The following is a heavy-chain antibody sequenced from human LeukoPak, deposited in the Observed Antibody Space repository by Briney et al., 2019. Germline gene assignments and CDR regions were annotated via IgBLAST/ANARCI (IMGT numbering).Heavy chain of an antibody. D-gene: IGHD3-22*01. V-gene: IGHV1-2*02. CDR3: ARDLAPTYYYDSSGSTTLY. CDR1: GYTFTGYY. CDR2: INPNSGGT. J-gene: IGHJ4*02. Sequence: ASVKVSCXASGYTFTGYYMHWVRQAPGQGLEWMGWINPNSGGTNYAQKFQGRVTMTRDTSISTAYMELSRLRSDDTAVYYCARDLAPTYYYDSSGSTTLYWGQGTLVTVSS.